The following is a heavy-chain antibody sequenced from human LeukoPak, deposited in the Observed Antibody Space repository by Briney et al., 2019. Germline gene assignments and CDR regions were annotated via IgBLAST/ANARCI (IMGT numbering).Heavy chain of an antibody. D-gene: IGHD7-27*01. CDR2: FSHSGIT. CDR1: GASISRGSW. CDR3: ARNGGHNQEH. J-gene: IGHJ4*01. Sequence: SEILSLTCDVSGASISRGSWWSWVRQPPGKGLEWIGEFSHSGITNFNPSLKSRVTISVDKSRNQFSLNLISVTAADTAVYFCARNGGHNQEHWGQGSLVTVSS. V-gene: IGHV4-4*02.